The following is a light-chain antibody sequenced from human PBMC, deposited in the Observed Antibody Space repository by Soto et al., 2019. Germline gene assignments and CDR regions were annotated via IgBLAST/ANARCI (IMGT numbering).Light chain of an antibody. CDR3: HQYNNWPGT. V-gene: IGKV3-15*01. CDR2: AAS. Sequence: EIFMTQSPSTLSLSPGAIATLSCRLSQSVSNDLAWYQQKPGQAPSVLIYAASTRATGIPARFSGSGSGTDFTLTISSLQSEDHAVYYCHQYNNWPGTFGQGTKVDIK. CDR1: QSVSND. J-gene: IGKJ1*01.